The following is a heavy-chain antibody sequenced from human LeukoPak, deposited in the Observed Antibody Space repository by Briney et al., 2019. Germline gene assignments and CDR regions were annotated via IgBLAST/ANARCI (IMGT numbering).Heavy chain of an antibody. CDR2: IRSKANTYAA. D-gene: IGHD5-18*01. CDR1: GFTFSDSA. CDR3: MARGDSYGLFYY. Sequence: GGSLRLSCAASGFTFSDSAMHWVRQASGTGLEWVARIRSKANTYAASYAASVKGRFTISRDDSKNTASLQMNSLKTEDTAVYYCMARGDSYGLFYYWGHGTLVTVSS. J-gene: IGHJ4*01. V-gene: IGHV3-73*01.